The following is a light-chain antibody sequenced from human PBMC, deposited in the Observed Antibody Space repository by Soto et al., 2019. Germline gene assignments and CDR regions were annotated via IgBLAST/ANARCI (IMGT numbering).Light chain of an antibody. CDR3: QQANSSPYT. V-gene: IGKV1-12*01. CDR2: AAS. CDR1: QDVSNW. J-gene: IGKJ2*01. Sequence: DIQVTQSPSSVSASVGDRVTITCRAGQDVSNWFAWYQQRPGKAPKLLIYAASNLHSGVPSRFSGSGSGTNFTLTISSLQPEACATYYSQQANSSPYTFGQGTKVDIK.